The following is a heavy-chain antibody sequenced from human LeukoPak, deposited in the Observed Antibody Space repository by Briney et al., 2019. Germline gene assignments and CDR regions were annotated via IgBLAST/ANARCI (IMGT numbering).Heavy chain of an antibody. CDR2: INGRGDST. CDR1: GFTFSNYA. CDR3: AKDQGSGHGAYTWGTFDF. V-gene: IGHV3-23*01. D-gene: IGHD4/OR15-4a*01. Sequence: GGSLRLSCTTSGFTFSNYAMSWVRQAPGKGLEWVSGINGRGDSTVYADAVKGRFTISRDNFKSTLYLQMNSLRVEDTAGYYCAKDQGSGHGAYTWGTFDFWGLETLVTVSP. J-gene: IGHJ4*01.